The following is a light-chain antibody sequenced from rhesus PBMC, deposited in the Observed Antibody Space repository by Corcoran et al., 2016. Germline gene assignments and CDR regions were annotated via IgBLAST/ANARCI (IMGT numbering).Light chain of an antibody. CDR2: KAS. V-gene: IGKV1-74*01. CDR3: QHGYGTPLT. J-gene: IGKJ4*01. CDR1: ENVNNF. Sequence: DIQMTQSPSSLSASVGDRVTITCRASENVNNFLNWYQQKKGKAPKLLIYKASSLPGGVPSRFSGSGSGTDYTFTISGLQPEDVATYYCQHGYGTPLTFGGGTKVELK.